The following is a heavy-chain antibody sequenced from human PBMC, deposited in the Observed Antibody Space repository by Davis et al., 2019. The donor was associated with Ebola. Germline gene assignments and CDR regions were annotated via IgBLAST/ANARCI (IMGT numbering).Heavy chain of an antibody. V-gene: IGHV3-30*18. CDR1: GFTFSSYG. CDR2: ISYDGSNK. D-gene: IGHD7-27*01. J-gene: IGHJ4*02. CDR3: AKDLGQAGLDY. Sequence: PGGSLRLSCAASGFTFSSYGMHWVRQAPGKGLEWVAVISYDGSNKYYADSVKGRFTISRDNSKNTLYLQMNSLRAEDTAVYYCAKDLGQAGLDYWGQGTLVTVSS.